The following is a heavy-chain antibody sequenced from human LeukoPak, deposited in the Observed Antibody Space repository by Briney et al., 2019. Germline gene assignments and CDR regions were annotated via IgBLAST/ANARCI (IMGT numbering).Heavy chain of an antibody. Sequence: ASVKVSCKASGYTFTSYGISWVRQAPGQGLEWMGWMNPNSGNTGYAQKFQGRVTMTRNTSISTAYMELSSLRSEDTAVYYCARAIEYYYDSSGYWFDPWGQGTLVTVSS. CDR1: GYTFTSYG. D-gene: IGHD3-22*01. CDR3: ARAIEYYYDSSGYWFDP. V-gene: IGHV1-8*02. J-gene: IGHJ5*02. CDR2: MNPNSGNT.